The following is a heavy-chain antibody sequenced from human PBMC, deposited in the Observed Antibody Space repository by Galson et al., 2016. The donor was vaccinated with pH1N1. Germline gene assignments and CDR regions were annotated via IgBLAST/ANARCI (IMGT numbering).Heavy chain of an antibody. CDR2: STSRGHT. CDR1: GFTFNNYA. V-gene: IGHV3-23*01. J-gene: IGHJ6*02. D-gene: IGHD3-3*01. CDR3: ARTSEDFADVDLRIFYYYGMDV. Sequence: SLRLSCAASGFTFNNYAMSWVRQAPGKGLEWVSISTSRGHTYYADSVKGRFTISRDNSKNTLYLQMSSLRAEDTALYYCARTSEDFADVDLRIFYYYGMDVWGQGTTVTVSS.